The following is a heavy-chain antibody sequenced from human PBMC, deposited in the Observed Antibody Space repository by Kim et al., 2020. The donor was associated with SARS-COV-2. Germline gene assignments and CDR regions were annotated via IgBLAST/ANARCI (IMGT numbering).Heavy chain of an antibody. J-gene: IGHJ4*02. Sequence: SDGSSTSYADSVKGRFTISRDNAKNTLYLQMNSLRAEDTAVYYRASRYYRDWGQGTLVTVSS. CDR2: SDGSST. V-gene: IGHV3-74*01. D-gene: IGHD3-22*01. CDR3: ASRYYRD.